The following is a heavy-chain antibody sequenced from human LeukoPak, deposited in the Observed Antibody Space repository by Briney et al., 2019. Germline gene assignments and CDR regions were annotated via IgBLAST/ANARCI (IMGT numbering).Heavy chain of an antibody. Sequence: PGGSLSLSCAASGFSFETYWMSWVRQAPGKGLEWVSVMHSDDTTYYADSVKGRFTISRDNFKNTLYLQMNTLRVEDTGVYYCASDRGYGGNSGDYWGQGTLVSVSS. CDR3: ASDRGYGGNSGDY. V-gene: IGHV3-66*01. CDR1: GFSFETYW. J-gene: IGHJ4*02. CDR2: MHSDDTT. D-gene: IGHD4-23*01.